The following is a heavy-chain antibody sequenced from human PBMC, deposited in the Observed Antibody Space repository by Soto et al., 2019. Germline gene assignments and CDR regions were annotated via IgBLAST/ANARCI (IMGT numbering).Heavy chain of an antibody. CDR2: ISGSGGST. CDR1: GFTFSSYA. CDR3: AKRDYDFWSGYLGPIDY. Sequence: GGSLRLSCAASGFTFSSYAMSWVRQAPGKGLEWVSAISGSGGSTYYADSVKGRFTISRDNSKNTLYLQMNSLRAEDTAVYYCAKRDYDFWSGYLGPIDYWGQGTLVTVS. J-gene: IGHJ4*02. V-gene: IGHV3-23*01. D-gene: IGHD3-3*01.